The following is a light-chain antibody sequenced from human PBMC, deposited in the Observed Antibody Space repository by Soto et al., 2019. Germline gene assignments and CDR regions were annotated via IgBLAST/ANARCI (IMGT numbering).Light chain of an antibody. J-gene: IGLJ3*02. CDR1: SSDVGGYNY. CDR2: EVS. CDR3: SSYTSSRTGV. V-gene: IGLV2-14*01. Sequence: QSALTQPASVSGSPGQSITISCTGTSSDVGGYNYVSWYQQYPGKAPKLMIYEVSNRPSGVSNRFSGSKSDNTASLSISGLQAEDEADYYCSSYTSSRTGVFGAGTKLTVL.